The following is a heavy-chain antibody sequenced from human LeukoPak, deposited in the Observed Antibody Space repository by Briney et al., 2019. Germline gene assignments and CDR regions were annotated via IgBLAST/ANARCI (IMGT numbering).Heavy chain of an antibody. Sequence: LXCXXSXXXINXXYXXWXRQAPGKGLEWIGFVSYSGTTNYKPSLQSRVTISVDTSNNRFSLRVTSLTATDTAVYFCVRHLSSGRPAFDIWGQGTTVTVSS. CDR1: XXXINXXY. CDR2: VSYSGTT. J-gene: IGHJ3*02. D-gene: IGHD6-6*01. CDR3: VRHLSSGRPAFDI. V-gene: IGHV4-59*08.